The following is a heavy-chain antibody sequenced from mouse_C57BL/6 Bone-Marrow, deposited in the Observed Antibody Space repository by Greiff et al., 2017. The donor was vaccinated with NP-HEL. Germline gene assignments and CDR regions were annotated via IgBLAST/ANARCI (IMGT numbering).Heavy chain of an antibody. CDR3: ARKITGTGFAY. Sequence: VKLMESGPELVKPGASVKISCKASGYAFSSSWMNWVKQRPGKGLEWIGRIYPGDGDTNYNGKFKGKATLTADKSSSTAYMQLSSLTSEDSAVYFCARKITGTGFAYWGQGTLVTVSA. J-gene: IGHJ3*01. CDR1: GYAFSSSW. CDR2: IYPGDGDT. V-gene: IGHV1-82*01. D-gene: IGHD4-1*01.